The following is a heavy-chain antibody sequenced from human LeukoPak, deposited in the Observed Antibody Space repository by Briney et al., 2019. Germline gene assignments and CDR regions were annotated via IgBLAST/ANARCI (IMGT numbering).Heavy chain of an antibody. CDR2: IFYSGST. V-gene: IGHV4-39*01. D-gene: IGHD1-26*01. CDR1: GGSISSSSYY. J-gene: IGHJ4*02. Sequence: SETLSLTCTVSGGSISSSSYYWAWIRQPPGKGLEWIASIFYSGSTYYNPSLRSRVTMSADMSKNHFSLELTSVTAADTAVYYCASSWVRPPPLYLWGQGTLVTVSS. CDR3: ASSWVRPPPLYL.